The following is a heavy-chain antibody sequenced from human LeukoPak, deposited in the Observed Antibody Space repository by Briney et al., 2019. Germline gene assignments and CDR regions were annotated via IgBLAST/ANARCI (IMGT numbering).Heavy chain of an antibody. Sequence: ASVKVSCKASGYTFTSYGISWVRQAPGQGLEWMGWISAYNGNTNYAQKLQGRVTMTTDTSTSTAYMELRSLRSDDTAVYYCAKDYSSLGYFDYWGQGTLVTVSS. CDR1: GYTFTSYG. D-gene: IGHD4-4*01. J-gene: IGHJ4*02. V-gene: IGHV1-18*01. CDR3: AKDYSSLGYFDY. CDR2: ISAYNGNT.